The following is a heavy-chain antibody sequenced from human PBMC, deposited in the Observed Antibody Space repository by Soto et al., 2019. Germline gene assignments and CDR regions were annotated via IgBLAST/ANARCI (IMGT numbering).Heavy chain of an antibody. V-gene: IGHV3-23*01. J-gene: IGHJ4*02. CDR1: GFTLSSYA. CDR2: ISGSAGST. Sequence: GGSLRLSCAASGFTLSSYAMTWVRQAPGKGLEWVSTISGSAGSTYYADTVKGRFTISRDSSENKLYLQMNNLRAEDTSVYYCAKDRDLNYYGSGSCYNYWGQGTPVTVSS. CDR3: AKDRDLNYYGSGSCYNY. D-gene: IGHD3-10*01.